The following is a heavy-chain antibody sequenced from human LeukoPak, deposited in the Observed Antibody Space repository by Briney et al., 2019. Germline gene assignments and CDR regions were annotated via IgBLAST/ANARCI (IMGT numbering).Heavy chain of an antibody. Sequence: SETLSLTCAVSGGSISSSNWWSWVRQPPGKGLEWIGEIYHSGSTNYNPSLKSRVTISVDKSKNQFSLKLSSVTAADTAVYYCARSTGYGSGSYFDYWGQGTLVTVSS. J-gene: IGHJ4*02. CDR2: IYHSGST. D-gene: IGHD3-10*01. CDR3: ARSTGYGSGSYFDY. V-gene: IGHV4-4*02. CDR1: GGSISSSNW.